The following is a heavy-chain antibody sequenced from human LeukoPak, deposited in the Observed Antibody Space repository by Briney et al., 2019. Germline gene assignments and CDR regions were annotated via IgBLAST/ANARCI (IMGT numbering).Heavy chain of an antibody. D-gene: IGHD1-26*01. Sequence: PGGSLRLSCAASGFTFSSYSMNWVRQAPGKGLEWVSYISSSSSTIYYADSVKGRFTISRDNAKNSLYLQMNSLRAEDTAVYFCARARATGEFDCWGQGTLVTVSS. CDR2: ISSSSSTI. CDR1: GFTFSSYS. CDR3: ARARATGEFDC. J-gene: IGHJ4*02. V-gene: IGHV3-48*04.